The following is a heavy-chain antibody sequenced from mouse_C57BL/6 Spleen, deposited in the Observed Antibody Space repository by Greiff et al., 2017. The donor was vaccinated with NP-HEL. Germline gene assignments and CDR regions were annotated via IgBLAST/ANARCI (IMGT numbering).Heavy chain of an antibody. CDR1: GYTFTSYW. Sequence: VQLQQPGAELVKPGASVKLSCKASGYTFTSYWMHWVKQRPGQGLEWIGMIHPNSGSTNYNEKFKSKATLTVDKSSSTAYMQLSSLTSEDSAVYYCAIPDSSGYWFAYWGQGTLVTVSA. V-gene: IGHV1-64*01. J-gene: IGHJ3*01. CDR3: AIPDSSGYWFAY. CDR2: IHPNSGST. D-gene: IGHD3-2*02.